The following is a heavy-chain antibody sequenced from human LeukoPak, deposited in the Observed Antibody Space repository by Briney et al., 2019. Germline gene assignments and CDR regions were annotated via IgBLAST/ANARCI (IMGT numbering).Heavy chain of an antibody. Sequence: GRSLRLSCAVSGFTFSSYAMSWVRQAPRQGLDLDSAISGSGGSTYYADSVKGRFTISRDNSKNTLYLQMNSLRAEDTAVYYCAKPNWGYCSGGSCYSFDIWGQGTRVTVSS. CDR1: GFTFSSYA. CDR2: ISGSGGST. J-gene: IGHJ3*02. CDR3: AKPNWGYCSGGSCYSFDI. V-gene: IGHV3-23*01. D-gene: IGHD2-15*01.